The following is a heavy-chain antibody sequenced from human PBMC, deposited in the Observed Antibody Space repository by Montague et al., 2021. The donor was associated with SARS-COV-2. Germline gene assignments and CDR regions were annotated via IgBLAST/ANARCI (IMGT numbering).Heavy chain of an antibody. D-gene: IGHD3-9*01. CDR1: GFSLSTSGMC. CDR2: IDWDDDK. Sequence: PALVKPTQTLTLTCTFSGFSLSTSGMCVSWIRQPPGKALEWLALIDWDDDKYYSTSLKTRLTISKDTSKNQVVLTMTNMDPVDTATYYCARTRYFGILYYHGMDVWGQGTTVTVSS. J-gene: IGHJ6*02. CDR3: ARTRYFGILYYHGMDV. V-gene: IGHV2-70*01.